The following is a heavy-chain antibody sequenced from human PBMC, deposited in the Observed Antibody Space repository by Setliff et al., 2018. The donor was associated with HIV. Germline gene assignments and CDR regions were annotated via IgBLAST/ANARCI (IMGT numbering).Heavy chain of an antibody. V-gene: IGHV4-34*01. Sequence: ETLSLTCAVYGGSLNDFYWAWIRQSPTGGLEWIGEINHGGSTNYNPSLKSRVTISVDTSKNQFSLKLTSVTAADSAVYYCASEYSNFWSGGFDYWAQGTQVTVSS. CDR1: GGSLNDFY. D-gene: IGHD3-3*01. CDR2: INHGGST. J-gene: IGHJ4*02. CDR3: ASEYSNFWSGGFDY.